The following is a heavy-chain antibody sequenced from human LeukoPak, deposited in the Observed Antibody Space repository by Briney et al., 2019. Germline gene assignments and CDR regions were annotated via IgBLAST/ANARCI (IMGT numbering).Heavy chain of an antibody. CDR1: GFTFSSYG. Sequence: GRSLRLSCAASGFTFSSYGMHWVRQAPGKGLEWVAVISYDGSNKYYADSVKGRFTISRDNSKNTLYLQMNSLRAEDTAVYYCAKDLSSGWTAFDYWGQGTLVTVSS. CDR3: AKDLSSGWTAFDY. J-gene: IGHJ4*02. CDR2: ISYDGSNK. D-gene: IGHD6-19*01. V-gene: IGHV3-30*18.